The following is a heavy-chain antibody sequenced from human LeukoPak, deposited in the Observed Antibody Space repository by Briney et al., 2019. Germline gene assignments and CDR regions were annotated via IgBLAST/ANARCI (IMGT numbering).Heavy chain of an antibody. J-gene: IGHJ4*02. D-gene: IGHD4-17*01. Sequence: GGSLRLSCAASGSTFSNYEMNWVREAPGKGLEGVSYITSSGSIMYYPDSVKGRFTISRDNAKNSLYLQINSLRAEDTAVYYCAREGDYGDSDYWGQGTLVTVSS. V-gene: IGHV3-48*03. CDR2: ITSSGSIM. CDR1: GSTFSNYE. CDR3: AREGDYGDSDY.